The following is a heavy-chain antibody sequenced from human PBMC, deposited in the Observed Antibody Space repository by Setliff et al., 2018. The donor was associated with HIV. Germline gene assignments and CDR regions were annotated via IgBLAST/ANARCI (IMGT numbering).Heavy chain of an antibody. V-gene: IGHV1-8*01. J-gene: IGHJ4*02. D-gene: IGHD2-2*01. CDR1: GYNFTSHD. CDR2: MNPKSGNT. CDR3: ARGYCSSNSCYGIYYLDN. Sequence: ASVKVSCKASGYNFTSHDINWVRQAPGQGLEWMGWMNPKSGNTGYARKFQGRVTMTRKTSISTAYMELRSLRSDDTAVYYCARGYCSSNSCYGIYYLDNWGQGTPVTVSS.